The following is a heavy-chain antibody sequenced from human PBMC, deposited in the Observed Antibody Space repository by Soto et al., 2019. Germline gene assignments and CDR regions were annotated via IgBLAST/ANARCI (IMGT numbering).Heavy chain of an antibody. D-gene: IGHD3-22*01. Sequence: PGGSLRLSCAASGFTFSSYGMHWVRQAPGKGLEWVAVISYDGSNKYYADSVKGRFTISRDNSKHTLYLQMNSLRAEDTAVYYCAKENRATMIVVGFDIWGQGTMVTVS. J-gene: IGHJ3*02. V-gene: IGHV3-30*18. CDR2: ISYDGSNK. CDR1: GFTFSSYG. CDR3: AKENRATMIVVGFDI.